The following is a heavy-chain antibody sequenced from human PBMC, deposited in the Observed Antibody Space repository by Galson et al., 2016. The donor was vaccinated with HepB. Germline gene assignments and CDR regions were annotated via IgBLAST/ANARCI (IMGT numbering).Heavy chain of an antibody. CDR1: GDSISSAGYY. CDR3: ARLTTDYQWYFDL. Sequence: SETLSLTCTVSGDSISSAGYYWGWIRQPPGKGLEWIGNVYYRGSTYYNPSLKSRVTISVDTSKNQFSLKLSSVTTADTAVYYCARLTTDYQWYFDLWGRGSLVTV. CDR2: VYYRGST. V-gene: IGHV4-39*01. D-gene: IGHD4-17*01. J-gene: IGHJ2*01.